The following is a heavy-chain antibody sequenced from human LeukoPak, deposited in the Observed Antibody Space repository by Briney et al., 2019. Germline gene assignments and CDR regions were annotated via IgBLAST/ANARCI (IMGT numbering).Heavy chain of an antibody. D-gene: IGHD3-3*01. V-gene: IGHV3-23*01. CDR3: AKDRGEWFDAFDI. CDR1: GFTFSSYA. Sequence: GGSLRLSCAASGFTFSSYAMSWVRQAPGNGLEWVSAISGSGGSTYYADSVKGRFTISRDNSKNTLYLQMNSLRAEDTAVYYCAKDRGEWFDAFDIWGQGTMVTVSS. CDR2: ISGSGGST. J-gene: IGHJ3*02.